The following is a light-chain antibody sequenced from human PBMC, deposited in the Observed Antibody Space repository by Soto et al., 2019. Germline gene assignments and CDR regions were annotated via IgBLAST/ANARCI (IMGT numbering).Light chain of an antibody. J-gene: IGLJ1*01. CDR2: GVT. CDR1: SADIGFYDY. CDR3: SSYSTSFFYV. V-gene: IGLV2-14*01. Sequence: QSALTQPASVSGSPGQSITISCTGTSADIGFYDYVSWYQQYPGKAPNLLIYGVTYRPSGISYSFSGSKSGSTASLTISGLRDEDDADYYCSSYSTSFFYVFGTGTKVTVL.